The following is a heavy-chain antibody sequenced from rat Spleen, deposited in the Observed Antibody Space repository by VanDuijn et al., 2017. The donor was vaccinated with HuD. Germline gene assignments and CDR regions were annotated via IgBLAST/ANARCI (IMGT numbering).Heavy chain of an antibody. CDR3: TMNGVMDA. V-gene: IGHV6-10*01. J-gene: IGHJ4*01. Sequence: ESVKGRFTISRDDSKSSIYLQMNSLKEEDTATYYCTMNGVMDAWGQGASVTVSS.